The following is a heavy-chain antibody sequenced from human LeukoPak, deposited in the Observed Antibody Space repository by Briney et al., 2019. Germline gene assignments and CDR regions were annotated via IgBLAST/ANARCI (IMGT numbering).Heavy chain of an antibody. V-gene: IGHV1-18*01. CDR1: GYTFTSYG. CDR2: ISAYNGNT. J-gene: IGHJ4*02. D-gene: IGHD3-10*01. CDR3: ARGGLWFGELSLIDY. Sequence: ASVKASCKASGYTFTSYGISWVRQAPGQGLEWMGWISAYNGNTNYAQKLQGRVTMTTDTSTSTAYMELRSLRSDDTAVYYCARGGLWFGELSLIDYWGQGTLVTVSS.